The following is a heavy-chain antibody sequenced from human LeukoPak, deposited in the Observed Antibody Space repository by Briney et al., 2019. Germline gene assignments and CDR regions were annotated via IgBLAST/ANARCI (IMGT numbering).Heavy chain of an antibody. J-gene: IGHJ6*03. Sequence: SQTLSLTCTVSGGSISSGGYYWSWIRQHPGKGLEWIGYIYYSGSTYYNPSLKSRVTISVDTSKNQFSLKLSSVTAADTAVYYCARAKSYYDFWSGYYDSNYYYMGVWGKGTTVTVSS. CDR3: ARAKSYYDFWSGYYDSNYYYMGV. CDR2: IYYSGST. D-gene: IGHD3-3*01. V-gene: IGHV4-31*03. CDR1: GGSISSGGYY.